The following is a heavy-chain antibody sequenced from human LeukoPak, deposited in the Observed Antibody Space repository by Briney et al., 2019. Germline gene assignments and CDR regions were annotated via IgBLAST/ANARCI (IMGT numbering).Heavy chain of an antibody. D-gene: IGHD3-10*01. CDR1: GFTFSSYV. CDR3: AKQGNYGSGSFYWYFDL. CDR2: ISGSGGRI. J-gene: IGHJ2*01. V-gene: IGHV3-23*01. Sequence: GGSLRLSCAASGFTFSSYVMSWVRQAPGKGLEWVSAISGSGGRIYYADSVKGRFTISRDNSKNTLYLHMNSLRAEDTAVYYCAKQGNYGSGSFYWYFDLWGRGTLVTVSS.